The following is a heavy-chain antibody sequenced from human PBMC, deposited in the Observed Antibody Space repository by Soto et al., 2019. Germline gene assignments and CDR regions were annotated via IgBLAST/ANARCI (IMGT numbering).Heavy chain of an antibody. CDR1: GYTFTSYG. J-gene: IGHJ6*02. CDR3: ASITMARGVWDV. Sequence: ASVKVSCKASGYTFTSYGISWVRQAPGQGLEWMGWISAYNSNTNYAQKLQGRVTMTTDTSTSTAYMELRSLRSDDTAVYYCASITMARGVWDVWGQGTTVTVSS. D-gene: IGHD3-10*01. V-gene: IGHV1-18*01. CDR2: ISAYNSNT.